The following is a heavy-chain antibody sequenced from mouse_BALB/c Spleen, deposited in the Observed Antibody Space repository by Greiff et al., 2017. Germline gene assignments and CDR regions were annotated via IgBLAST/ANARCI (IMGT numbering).Heavy chain of an antibody. V-gene: IGHV14-3*02. CDR1: GFNIKDTY. J-gene: IGHJ3*01. CDR2: IDPANGNT. CDR3: ARSGEYDGVAY. D-gene: IGHD2-14*01. Sequence: EVQLQESGAELVKPGASVKLSCTASGFNIKDTYMYWVKQRPEQGLEWIGRIDPANGNTKYDPKFQGKATITADTSSNTAYLQLSSLTSEDTAVYYCARSGEYDGVAYWGQGTLVTVSA.